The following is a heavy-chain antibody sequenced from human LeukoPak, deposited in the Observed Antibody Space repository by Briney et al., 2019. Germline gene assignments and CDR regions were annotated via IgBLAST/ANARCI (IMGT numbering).Heavy chain of an antibody. Sequence: ASVKLSCKASGYTFTSYYMHWVRQAPGQGLEWMGVINPSGGSTRYAQKFQGRVTMTRDTSTSTVYMYLSSLRSEDTAVYYCARDSLHYDFWSGGGTFDYWGEGALVTVSS. CDR2: INPSGGST. D-gene: IGHD3-3*01. CDR1: GYTFTSYY. CDR3: ARDSLHYDFWSGGGTFDY. V-gene: IGHV1-46*01. J-gene: IGHJ4*02.